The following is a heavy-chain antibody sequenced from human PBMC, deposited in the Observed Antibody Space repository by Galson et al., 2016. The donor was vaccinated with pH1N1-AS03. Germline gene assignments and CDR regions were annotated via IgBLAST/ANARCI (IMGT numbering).Heavy chain of an antibody. CDR3: VMDTTTWMRFDY. J-gene: IGHJ4*02. Sequence: SVSGDSVISKNYYWGWVRQPPGKGLEWIGSISFRGSSYYNPSLKSRVRISIDESNNQFSLDLNSVTAADTALYYCVMDTTTWMRFDYWGQGVLVIVSS. CDR2: ISFRGSS. CDR1: GDSVISKNYY. V-gene: IGHV4-39*07. D-gene: IGHD1-1*01.